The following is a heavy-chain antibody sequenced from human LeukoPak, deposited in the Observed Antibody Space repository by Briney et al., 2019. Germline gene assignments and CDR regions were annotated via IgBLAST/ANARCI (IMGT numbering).Heavy chain of an antibody. D-gene: IGHD6-13*01. V-gene: IGHV1-8*01. CDR2: MNPNSGNT. CDR3: ARAVTKYSSSWYWFDP. J-gene: IGHJ5*02. CDR1: GYTFTSYD. Sequence: ASVRVSCKASGYTFTSYDINWVRQATGQGLEWMGWMNPNSGNTGYAQKFQGRVTMTRDTSISTAYMELSRLRSDDTAVYYCARAVTKYSSSWYWFDPWGQGTLVTVSS.